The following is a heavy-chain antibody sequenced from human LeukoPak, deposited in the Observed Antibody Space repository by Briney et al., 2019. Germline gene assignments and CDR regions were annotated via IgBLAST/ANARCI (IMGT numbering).Heavy chain of an antibody. V-gene: IGHV3-30-3*01. CDR3: ARERTTVVSYYYYGMDV. CDR1: GFTFSNFS. Sequence: GSLRLSRATPGFTFSNFSMQRVRPAPGQGLEWVAVISYDGSNKYYADSVKGRFTISRDNSKNTLYLQMNSLRAEDTAVYYCARERTTVVSYYYYGMDVWGQGTTVTVSS. CDR2: ISYDGSNK. J-gene: IGHJ6*02. D-gene: IGHD4-23*01.